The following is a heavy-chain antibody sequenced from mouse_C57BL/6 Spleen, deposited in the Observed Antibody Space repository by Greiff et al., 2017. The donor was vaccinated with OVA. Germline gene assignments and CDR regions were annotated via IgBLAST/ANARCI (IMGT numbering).Heavy chain of an antibody. D-gene: IGHD1-1*01. CDR1: GYTFTGYW. CDR2: ILPGSGST. Sequence: QVQLQQSGAELMKPGASVKLSCKATGYTFTGYWIEWVKQRPGHGLEWIGEILPGSGSTNYNEKFKGKATFTADTSSNTAYMQLSSLTTEDSATYYCARGDYGSSYRYFDVWGTGTTVTVSS. CDR3: ARGDYGSSYRYFDV. V-gene: IGHV1-9*01. J-gene: IGHJ1*03.